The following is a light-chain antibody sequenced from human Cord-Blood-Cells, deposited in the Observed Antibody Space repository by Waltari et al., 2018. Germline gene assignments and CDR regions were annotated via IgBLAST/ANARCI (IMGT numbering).Light chain of an antibody. CDR1: QSVSSY. Sequence: EIALTQSPATLSLSPGERATLSCRASQSVSSYLAWYQQKPGQAPRLLIYDASNRATGIPARFSGSGSGTDFTLTISSLEPKDFAVYYCQQRSNWITFGQGTRLEIK. CDR2: DAS. CDR3: QQRSNWIT. V-gene: IGKV3-11*01. J-gene: IGKJ5*01.